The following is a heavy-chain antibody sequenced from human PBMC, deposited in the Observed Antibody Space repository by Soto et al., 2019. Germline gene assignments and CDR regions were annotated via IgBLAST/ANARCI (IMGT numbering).Heavy chain of an antibody. CDR2: IWYDGSNK. CDR3: ARDGIVGGEAAFDI. D-gene: IGHD1-26*01. Sequence: PGGSLRLSCAASGFTFSSYGMHWVRQAPGKGLEWVAVIWYDGSNKYYADSVKGRFTISRDNSKNTLYLQMNSLRAEDTAVYYSARDGIVGGEAAFDIWGQGTMVTVSS. V-gene: IGHV3-33*01. CDR1: GFTFSSYG. J-gene: IGHJ3*02.